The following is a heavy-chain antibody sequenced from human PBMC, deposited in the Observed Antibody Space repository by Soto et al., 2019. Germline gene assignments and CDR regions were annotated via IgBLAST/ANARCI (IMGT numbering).Heavy chain of an antibody. CDR2: IYYSGST. Sequence: TLSLTCTVSVGSISSGGYYWSWIRQHPGKGLEWIGYIYYSGSTYYKPSLKSRVTISVGTSKNQFSLKLSSVTAADTAVYYCARGGGYNTAFDYWGQGTLVTVSS. CDR1: VGSISSGGYY. CDR3: ARGGGYNTAFDY. D-gene: IGHD5-12*01. J-gene: IGHJ4*02. V-gene: IGHV4-31*03.